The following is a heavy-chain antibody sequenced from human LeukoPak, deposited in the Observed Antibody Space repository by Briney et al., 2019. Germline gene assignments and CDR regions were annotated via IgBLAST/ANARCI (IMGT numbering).Heavy chain of an antibody. CDR1: GGSFSGYY. D-gene: IGHD3-22*01. Sequence: SETLPLTCAVYGGSFSGYYWSWIRQPPGKGLEWIGEINHSGSTNYNPSLKSRVTISVDTSKNQFSLKLSSVTAADTAVYYCARPRGGTSGYQYFQHWGQGTLVTVSS. CDR2: INHSGST. CDR3: ARPRGGTSGYQYFQH. V-gene: IGHV4-34*01. J-gene: IGHJ1*01.